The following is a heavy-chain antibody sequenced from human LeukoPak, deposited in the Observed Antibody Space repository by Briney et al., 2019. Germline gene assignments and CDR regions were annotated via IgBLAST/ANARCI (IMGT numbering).Heavy chain of an antibody. J-gene: IGHJ4*02. D-gene: IGHD2-21*01. CDR3: ARDFFPIVDSTWYEIGY. V-gene: IGHV3-21*01. CDR2: ISLVSGHI. CDR1: GFTFSSYN. Sequence: GGSLRLSCAASGFTFSSYNMNWVRQAPGKRLEWVSSISLVSGHIYYAEPVKGRFTISRDNSRNTLYLQMDSLRSEDTAVYYCARDFFPIVDSTWYEIGYWGQGTLVTVSS.